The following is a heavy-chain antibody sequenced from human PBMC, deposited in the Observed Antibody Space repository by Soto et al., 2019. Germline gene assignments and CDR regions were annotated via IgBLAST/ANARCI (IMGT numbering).Heavy chain of an antibody. J-gene: IGHJ5*02. V-gene: IGHV4-34*01. CDR2: ISRSGSA. CDR3: ARDQGVVVTADNWFDP. CDR1: GGSFSGYY. D-gene: IGHD2-21*02. Sequence: SETLSLTCAVSGGSFSGYYWNWIRQPPGKGLEWLGEISRSGSATYNPSLKGRVTMSVDTSKNQISLNVTSVTAADTAVYYCARDQGVVVTADNWFDPRGQGTLVTVSS.